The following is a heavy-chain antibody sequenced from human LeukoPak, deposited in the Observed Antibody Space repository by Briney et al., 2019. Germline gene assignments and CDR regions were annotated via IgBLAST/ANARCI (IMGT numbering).Heavy chain of an antibody. Sequence: GGSLRLSCAASGFTFRNFAMNWVRQAPGRGLEWMTFIRYDGDFKNYADSVKGRFTISRDNSKNTLYLQVNSLRAEDTAVYYCAKAPYDSVDYYFDYWGQGTLVTVSS. CDR1: GFTFRNFA. CDR3: AKAPYDSVDYYFDY. CDR2: IRYDGDFK. D-gene: IGHD3-22*01. J-gene: IGHJ4*02. V-gene: IGHV3-30*02.